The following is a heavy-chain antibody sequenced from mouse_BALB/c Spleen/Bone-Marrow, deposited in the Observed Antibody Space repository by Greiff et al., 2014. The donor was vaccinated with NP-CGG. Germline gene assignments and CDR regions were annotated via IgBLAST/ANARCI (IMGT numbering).Heavy chain of an antibody. V-gene: IGHV1-80*01. CDR2: IYPGDGDT. J-gene: IGHJ2*01. Sequence: VQLQQSGAELVRPGSSVKISCKASGYAFSSYWMNWVKQRPGQGLEWIGQIYPGDGDTNYNGKFKGKATLTADKSSSTAYMQRSRLTSEDSAVYFCAIVRNWADYWGQGTTLTVSS. CDR3: AIVRNWADY. D-gene: IGHD4-1*01. CDR1: GYAFSSYW.